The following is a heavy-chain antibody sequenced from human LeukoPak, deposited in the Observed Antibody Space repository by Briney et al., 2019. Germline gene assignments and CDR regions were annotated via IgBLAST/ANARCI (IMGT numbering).Heavy chain of an antibody. CDR1: GFTFSSYD. CDR2: IGTAGDT. Sequence: GGSLRLSCAASGFTFSSYDMHWVRQATGKGLEWVSAIGTAGDTYYPGSVKGRFTISRENAKNSLYLQMNSLRAEDTALYYCAKDITAMGTSWFDPWGQGTLVTVSS. V-gene: IGHV3-13*01. CDR3: AKDITAMGTSWFDP. J-gene: IGHJ5*02. D-gene: IGHD5-18*01.